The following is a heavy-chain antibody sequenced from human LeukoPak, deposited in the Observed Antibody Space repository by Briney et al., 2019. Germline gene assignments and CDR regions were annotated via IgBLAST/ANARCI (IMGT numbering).Heavy chain of an antibody. CDR1: GGSISGYY. Sequence: SETLSLTCSVSGGSISGYYWNWIRQPPGKRLEFLGYIYYSGSTNYNPSLKSRVTISVDTSKNQFSLKLSSVTAADTAVYYCARAKGWPVYYFDYWGQGTLVTVSS. J-gene: IGHJ4*02. D-gene: IGHD2-15*01. CDR2: IYYSGST. V-gene: IGHV4-59*01. CDR3: ARAKGWPVYYFDY.